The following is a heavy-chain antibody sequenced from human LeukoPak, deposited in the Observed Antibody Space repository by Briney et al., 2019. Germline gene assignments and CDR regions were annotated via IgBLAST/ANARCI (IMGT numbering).Heavy chain of an antibody. V-gene: IGHV3-7*03. CDR2: IKRDGSDK. CDR3: ARGGGHLDC. Sequence: GGSLRLSCAASGFIFSSYWMSWVRQAPGKGLEWVANIKRDGSDKYYLTSVRGRFTISRDNAKNSLFLQMNSLRVEDTAVYYCARGGGHLDCWGQGTLVTVSS. CDR1: GFIFSSYW. D-gene: IGHD4-23*01. J-gene: IGHJ4*02.